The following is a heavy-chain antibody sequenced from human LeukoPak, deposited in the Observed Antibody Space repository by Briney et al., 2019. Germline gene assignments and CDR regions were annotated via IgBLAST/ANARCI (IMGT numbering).Heavy chain of an antibody. Sequence: GESMKISCKGSGYSFSSYWIGWFRQLPGKGLEWMGIIYPEDSDTRYSPSFQGHLSLSADKSSSTAYLRWGSLKASDSAIYYCARQHYYNNSGFDSCGQGALLADSS. V-gene: IGHV5-51*01. CDR1: GYSFSSYW. D-gene: IGHD3-22*01. CDR2: IYPEDSDT. CDR3: ARQHYYNNSGFDS. J-gene: IGHJ4*02.